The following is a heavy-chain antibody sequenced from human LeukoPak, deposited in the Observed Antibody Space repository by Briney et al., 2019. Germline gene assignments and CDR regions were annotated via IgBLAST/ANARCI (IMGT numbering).Heavy chain of an antibody. D-gene: IGHD3-3*01. CDR2: SRNRANSFTT. J-gene: IGHJ6*02. CDR3: TRGLFQSEYYHGMDV. Sequence: GSLRLSCAASGFTLSDYYMDWVRRAPGKGLEWVGRSRNRANSFTTEYAASVKGRFTVSMDDSKTALYLHMNSLTTEDTAVYYCTRGLFQSEYYHGMDVWGQGTTVTVSS. CDR1: GFTLSDYY. V-gene: IGHV3-72*01.